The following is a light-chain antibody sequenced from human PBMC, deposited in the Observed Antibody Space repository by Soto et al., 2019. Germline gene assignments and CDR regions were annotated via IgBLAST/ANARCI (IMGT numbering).Light chain of an antibody. V-gene: IGKV1-39*01. CDR3: QQSYSTLSLT. Sequence: ASVGDRVTITCRASQSISSYLNWYQQKPGKAPKLLIYAASSLQSGVPSRFSGSGSGTDFTLTISSLQPEDFATYYCQQSYSTLSLTFGEGTKVDIK. CDR1: QSISSY. CDR2: AAS. J-gene: IGKJ4*01.